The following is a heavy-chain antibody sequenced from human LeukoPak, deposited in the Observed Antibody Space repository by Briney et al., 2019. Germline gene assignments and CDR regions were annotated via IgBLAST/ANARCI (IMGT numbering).Heavy chain of an antibody. D-gene: IGHD2-15*01. CDR3: ARVQVAVVVVAGFDY. CDR1: GFTFSNYA. J-gene: IGHJ4*02. Sequence: PGGSLRLSCAASGFTFSNYAMSWVRQAPGKGLEWVAVISYDGSNKYYADSVKGRFTISRDNSKNTLYLQMNSLRAEDTAVYYCARVQVAVVVVAGFDYWGQGTLVIVSS. CDR2: ISYDGSNK. V-gene: IGHV3-30*04.